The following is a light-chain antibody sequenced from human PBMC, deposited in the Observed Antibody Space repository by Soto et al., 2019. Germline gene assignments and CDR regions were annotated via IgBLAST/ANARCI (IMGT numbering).Light chain of an antibody. J-gene: IGLJ2*01. V-gene: IGLV3-1*01. CDR3: QAWESSTVV. CDR2: QDS. CDR1: KWGDKY. Sequence: SYELTQPPSVSVSPGQTASITCSGDKWGDKYDCWYQQKSGQSPVLVIYQDSKRPSVIPERFSGSNSGNTATLTSSVTQAMDEADYYCQAWESSTVVFGGGTKLTVL.